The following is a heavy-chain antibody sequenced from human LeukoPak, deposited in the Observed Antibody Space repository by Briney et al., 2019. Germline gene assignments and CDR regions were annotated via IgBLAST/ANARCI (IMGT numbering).Heavy chain of an antibody. V-gene: IGHV4-59*01. CDR2: IYYSGST. CDR1: GGSISSYY. J-gene: IGHJ4*02. CDR3: ARFNGGNILTGYSYFDY. D-gene: IGHD3-9*01. Sequence: SETLSLTCTVSGGSISSYYWSWIRQPPGKGLEWIGYIYYSGSTNYNPSLKSRVTISVDTSKNQFSLKLSSVTAADTAVYYCARFNGGNILTGYSYFDYWGQGTLVTVSS.